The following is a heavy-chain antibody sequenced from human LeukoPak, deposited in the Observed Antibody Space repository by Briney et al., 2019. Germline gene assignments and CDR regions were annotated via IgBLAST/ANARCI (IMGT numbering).Heavy chain of an antibody. D-gene: IGHD3-22*01. Sequence: SETLSLTCAVSGGSFSGYYWTWIRQPPGKGLEWSGEINHSGSTNYNPSLKSRVPISVDTSKNQFSLRLSSVTAADTAVYYCARLKYYYDSSGYYGTPYYYYYYGMDVWGQGTTVTVSS. CDR1: GGSFSGYY. CDR2: INHSGST. V-gene: IGHV4-34*01. J-gene: IGHJ6*02. CDR3: ARLKYYYDSSGYYGTPYYYYYYGMDV.